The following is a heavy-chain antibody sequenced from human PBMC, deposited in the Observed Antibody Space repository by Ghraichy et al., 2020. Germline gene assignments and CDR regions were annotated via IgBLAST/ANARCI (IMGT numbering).Heavy chain of an antibody. V-gene: IGHV4-4*07. Sequence: SETLSLTCTVSGGSISSYYWSWIRQPAGKGLEWIGRIYTSGSTNYNPSLKSRVTMSVDTSKDQFSLKLSSVTAADTAVYYCARDSSSGWSFYFDYWGQGTLVTVSS. D-gene: IGHD6-19*01. CDR3: ARDSSSGWSFYFDY. CDR1: GGSISSYY. CDR2: IYTSGST. J-gene: IGHJ4*02.